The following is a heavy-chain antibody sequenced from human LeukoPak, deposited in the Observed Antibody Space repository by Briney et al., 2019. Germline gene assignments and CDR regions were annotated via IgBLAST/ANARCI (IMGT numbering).Heavy chain of an antibody. CDR3: AKGSIPAAVTYYMDV. V-gene: IGHV3-30*02. D-gene: IGHD2-2*01. CDR2: IGFGGTNK. Sequence: GGSLRLSCAASGFTFSHYGMHWVRQAPGRGLEWLAFIGFGGTNKYYADSVQGRFGISRDNSKNTLFVQMNSLRIEDTAVYFCAKGSIPAAVTYYMDVWGEGTTVTVSS. CDR1: GFTFSHYG. J-gene: IGHJ6*03.